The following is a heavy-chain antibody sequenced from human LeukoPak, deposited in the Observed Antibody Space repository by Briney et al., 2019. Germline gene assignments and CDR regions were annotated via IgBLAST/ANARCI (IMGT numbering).Heavy chain of an antibody. CDR1: GYIFISYG. V-gene: IGHV1-18*01. D-gene: IGHD6-13*01. CDR2: SNTYNGDT. J-gene: IGHJ4*02. Sequence: ASVTVSCKASGYIFISYGISWVRQAPGQGLEWLGWSNTYNGDTKYAQKVQGRVTMTTDISTITAYMELRSLTSDDTAVYYCARHGIVDSSRKYYFDYWGQGTLVTVSS. CDR3: ARHGIVDSSRKYYFDY.